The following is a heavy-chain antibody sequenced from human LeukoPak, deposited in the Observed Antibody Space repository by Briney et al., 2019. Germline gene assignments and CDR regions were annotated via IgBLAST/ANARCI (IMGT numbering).Heavy chain of an antibody. V-gene: IGHV7-4-1*02. CDR3: AREPIGSLDY. J-gene: IGHJ4*02. D-gene: IGHD2-15*01. Sequence: ASVKVSCKASGYTFTNYAMNWVRQAPGQGPEWMGWINTNTGNPTYAQGFTGRFVFSLDTSVSTAYLQITSLKAEDIAVYYCAREPIGSLDYWGQGTLVTVSS. CDR2: INTNTGNP. CDR1: GYTFTNYA.